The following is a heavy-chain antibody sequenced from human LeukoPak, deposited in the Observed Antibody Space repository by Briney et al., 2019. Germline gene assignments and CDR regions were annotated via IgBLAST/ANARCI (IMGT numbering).Heavy chain of an antibody. CDR2: IIPIFGTA. J-gene: IGHJ5*02. D-gene: IGHD2-2*02. V-gene: IGHV1-69*05. CDR1: GGTFSSYA. CDR3: ARGYCSSTSCYSMDHWFNP. Sequence: SVKVSCKASGGTFSSYAISWVRQAPGQGLEWMGGIIPIFGTANYAQKFQGRVTITTDESTRTAYMELSSLRSEDTAVYYCARGYCSSTSCYSMDHWFNPWGQGTLVTVSS.